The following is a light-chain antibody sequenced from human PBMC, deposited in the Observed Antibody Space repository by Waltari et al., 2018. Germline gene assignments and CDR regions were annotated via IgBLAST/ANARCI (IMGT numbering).Light chain of an antibody. V-gene: IGKV1-39*01. J-gene: IGKJ4*01. CDR3: QQSYSPLT. Sequence: DFQMTQSPSSLSASVGDRVTITCRASQSISTYLNWYQQKPGKAPNLLIYAASSLQSGVPSRFSGSGSGTDFTLTISSLQLEDFATYYCQQSYSPLTFGGGTKVEIK. CDR2: AAS. CDR1: QSISTY.